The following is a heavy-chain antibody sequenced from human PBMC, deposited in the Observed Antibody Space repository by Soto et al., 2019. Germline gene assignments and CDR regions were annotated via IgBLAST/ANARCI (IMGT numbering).Heavy chain of an antibody. CDR2: MRADSGDT. CDR1: GDSFRNFD. Sequence: QVQLVQPGAEVRKPGASVKVSCKASGDSFRNFDFNWVRQPSGQGLEWIGWMRADSGDTGHAQKFQGRVTMHRYTSMSTAYRELSSLRVEDTAVYYGARYIFGQGFKAWGEGTLVFVSS. J-gene: IGHJ5*02. V-gene: IGHV1-8*01. CDR3: ARYIFGQGFKA. D-gene: IGHD3-3*02.